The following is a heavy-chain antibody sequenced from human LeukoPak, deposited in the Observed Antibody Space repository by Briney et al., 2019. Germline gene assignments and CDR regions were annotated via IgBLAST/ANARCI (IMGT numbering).Heavy chain of an antibody. J-gene: IGHJ4*02. CDR2: INPNSGGT. D-gene: IGHD2-2*01. CDR1: GYTFTGYY. Sequence: ASVKVSCKASGYTFTGYYMHWVRQAPGQGLEWMGWINPNSGGTNYAQKFQGRVTMTRDTSISTAYMELSRLRSDDTAVYYCARVKVVPAAPFDYWGRGTLVTVSS. V-gene: IGHV1-2*02. CDR3: ARVKVVPAAPFDY.